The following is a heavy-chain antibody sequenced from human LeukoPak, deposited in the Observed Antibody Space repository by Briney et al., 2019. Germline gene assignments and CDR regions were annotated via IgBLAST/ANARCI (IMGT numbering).Heavy chain of an antibody. J-gene: IGHJ4*02. CDR2: ISAYNGNT. Sequence: ASVKFSCKASGYTFTSYGISWVRQAPGQGLEWMGWISAYNGNTNYAQKLQGRVTMTTDTSTSTAYMELRSLRSDDTAVYYCARDAWFPYYFDYWGQGALVTVSS. D-gene: IGHD3-10*01. V-gene: IGHV1-18*01. CDR1: GYTFTSYG. CDR3: ARDAWFPYYFDY.